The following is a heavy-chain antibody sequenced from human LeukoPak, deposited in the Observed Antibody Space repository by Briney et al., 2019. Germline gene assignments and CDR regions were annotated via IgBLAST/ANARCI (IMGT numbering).Heavy chain of an antibody. CDR3: ARDRKSIAARRAIDY. Sequence: ASVKVSCKASGYTFTSYGISWVRQAPGQGLEWMGWISAYNGNTNYAQKLQGRVTMTTDTSTSTAYMEPRSLRSDDTAVYYCARDRKSIAARRAIDYWGQGTLVTVSS. J-gene: IGHJ4*02. D-gene: IGHD6-6*01. V-gene: IGHV1-18*01. CDR2: ISAYNGNT. CDR1: GYTFTSYG.